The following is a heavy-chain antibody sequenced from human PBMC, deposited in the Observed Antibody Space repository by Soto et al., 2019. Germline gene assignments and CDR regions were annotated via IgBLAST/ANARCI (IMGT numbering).Heavy chain of an antibody. V-gene: IGHV3-53*01. CDR3: ATGRGGGGY. J-gene: IGHJ4*02. CDR2: IYSGGYT. Sequence: EVQLVESGGGLIQPGGSLRLSCAVSGFTVSNNYMSWVRQAPGKGLEGVSVIYSGGYTAYGDSVKGRFTISRDNSRNNLYLKMKGRGPADPAVFYWATGRGGGGYWGQGTLVTVSS. D-gene: IGHD3-10*01. CDR1: GFTVSNNY.